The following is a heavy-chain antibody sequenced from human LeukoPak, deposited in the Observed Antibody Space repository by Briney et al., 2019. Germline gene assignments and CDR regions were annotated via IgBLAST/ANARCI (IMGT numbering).Heavy chain of an antibody. J-gene: IGHJ2*01. D-gene: IGHD4-17*01. V-gene: IGHV3-33*01. Sequence: GGSLRLSCAASGFTFSSYGMHWVRQAPGKGLEGVAVIWYDGSNKYYADSVKGRFTISRDNSKNTLYLQMNSLRAEDTAVYYCARTDYGDSHWYFDLWGRGTLVTVSS. CDR2: IWYDGSNK. CDR3: ARTDYGDSHWYFDL. CDR1: GFTFSSYG.